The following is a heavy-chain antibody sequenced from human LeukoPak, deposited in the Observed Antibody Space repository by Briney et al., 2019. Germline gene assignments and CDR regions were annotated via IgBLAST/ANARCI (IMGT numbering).Heavy chain of an antibody. Sequence: GGSLRLSCEVSGFIVSRDYMNWVRQAPGKGLEWVSVLYSGGSTYYADSVEGRFTISRDDSKNTLFLQMSGLRVEDTAIYYCVRGPLEDLSDWGQGTLVTVSS. CDR1: GFIVSRDY. CDR2: LYSGGST. V-gene: IGHV3-66*01. J-gene: IGHJ1*01. CDR3: VRGPLEDLSD. D-gene: IGHD2/OR15-2a*01.